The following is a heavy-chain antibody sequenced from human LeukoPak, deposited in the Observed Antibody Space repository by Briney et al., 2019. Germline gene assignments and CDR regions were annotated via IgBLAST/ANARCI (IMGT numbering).Heavy chain of an antibody. J-gene: IGHJ4*02. CDR3: ARAGGSCLDY. CDR1: GFTFSSYA. V-gene: IGHV3-30-3*01. D-gene: IGHD2-15*01. Sequence: GGSLRLSCAASGFTFSSYAMHWVRQAPGKGLEWVAVISYDGSNKYYADSVKGRFTISRDNSKNTLYLQMNSLRAEDTAVYYCARAGGSCLDYWGQGTLVTVSS. CDR2: ISYDGSNK.